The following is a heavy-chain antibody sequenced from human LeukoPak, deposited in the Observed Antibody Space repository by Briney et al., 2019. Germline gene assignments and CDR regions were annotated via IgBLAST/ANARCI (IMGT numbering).Heavy chain of an antibody. V-gene: IGHV3-30*01. CDR2: ISYDGSNK. CDR3: ATGAPRYYYENYFDY. D-gene: IGHD3-22*01. Sequence: GSLRLSCPASGFTFSSYAIHWVRQAPGKGLEWVAVISYDGSNKYYADSVKGRFTISRDNSKNTLYLQMDSLRAEDTAVYYCATGAPRYYYENYFDYWGQGTLVTVSS. J-gene: IGHJ4*02. CDR1: GFTFSSYA.